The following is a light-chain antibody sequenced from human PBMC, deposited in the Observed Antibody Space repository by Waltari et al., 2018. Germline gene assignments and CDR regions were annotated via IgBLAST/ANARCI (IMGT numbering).Light chain of an antibody. CDR2: KAS. J-gene: IGKJ1*01. V-gene: IGKV1-5*03. CDR3: QQYSSYWT. CDR1: QSISSW. Sequence: IQMTQSPSTLSASVGDRVTITCRASQSISSWLAWYQQNPGKAPKLLIYKASSLESGVPSRFSGSGSVTEFTLTISSLQPDDFATYYCQQYSSYWTFGQGTKVESK.